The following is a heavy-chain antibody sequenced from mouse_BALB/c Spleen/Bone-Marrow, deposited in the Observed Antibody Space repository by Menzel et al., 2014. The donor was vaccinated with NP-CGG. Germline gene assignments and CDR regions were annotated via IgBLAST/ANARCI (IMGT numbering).Heavy chain of an antibody. Sequence: VQRVESGAELMKPGASVKISCKATGYTFSSYWIEWVKQRPGHGLEWIGEINPSNGRADYNEKFKGKATLTADRSSSTAYMQLTSLTSDDSAVYFCARDSSGYAWFAYWGQGTLVTVST. CDR2: INPSNGRA. V-gene: IGHV1-54*01. J-gene: IGHJ3*01. CDR3: ARDSSGYAWFAY. CDR1: GYTFSSYW. D-gene: IGHD3-2*01.